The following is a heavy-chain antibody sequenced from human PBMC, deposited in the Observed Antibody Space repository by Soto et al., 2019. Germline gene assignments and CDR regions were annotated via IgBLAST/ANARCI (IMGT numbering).Heavy chain of an antibody. V-gene: IGHV3-49*03. CDR1: GFTFGDYA. J-gene: IGHJ6*02. Sequence: PGGSLRLSCTASGFTFGDYAMSWFRQAPGKGLEWVGFIRSKAYGGTTEYAASVKGRFTISRDDSKSIAYLQMNSLKTEDTAVYYCTRGGSENYDFWSGYPGYYYYYGMDVWGQGTTVTVSS. CDR3: TRGGSENYDFWSGYPGYYYYYGMDV. D-gene: IGHD3-3*01. CDR2: IRSKAYGGTT.